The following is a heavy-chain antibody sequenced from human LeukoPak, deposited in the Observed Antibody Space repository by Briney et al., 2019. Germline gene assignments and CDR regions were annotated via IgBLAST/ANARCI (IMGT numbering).Heavy chain of an antibody. CDR2: INPSGGST. D-gene: IGHD3-22*01. CDR1: GYTFTSYY. CDR3: ARVNGSHYDSSGYSDYFDY. V-gene: IGHV1-46*01. J-gene: IGHJ4*02. Sequence: ASVKVSCKASGYTFTSYYMHWVRQAPGQGLEWMGIINPSGGSTSYAQKFQGRVTMTRDTSTSTVYMELSSLRSEDTAVYYCARVNGSHYDSSGYSDYFDYWGQGTLVTVSS.